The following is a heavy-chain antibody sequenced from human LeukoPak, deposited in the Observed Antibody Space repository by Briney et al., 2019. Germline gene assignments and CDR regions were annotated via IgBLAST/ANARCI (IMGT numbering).Heavy chain of an antibody. CDR2: TYYSGST. D-gene: IGHD6-13*01. Sequence: SETLSLTCTVSGGSISSSSYYWGWIRQPPGKGLEWIGSTYYSGSTYYNPSLKSRVTISVDTSKNQFSLKLSSVTAADTAVSSCAQETAADAFDIWGQGTMVTVSS. CDR3: AQETAADAFDI. J-gene: IGHJ3*02. V-gene: IGHV4-39*07. CDR1: GGSISSSSYY.